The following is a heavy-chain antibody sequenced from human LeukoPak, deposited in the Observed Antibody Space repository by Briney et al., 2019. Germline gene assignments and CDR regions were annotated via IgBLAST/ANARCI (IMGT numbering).Heavy chain of an antibody. Sequence: ASETLSLTCTVAGGSMSSYYWSWIRQPPGKGREWIGYIYYSGYTNYNPSLKSRVTISVDTSKNQFSLKLSSVTATDTAVYYCARRKQEGWFDPWGQGTLVTVSS. CDR2: IYYSGYT. V-gene: IGHV4-59*08. CDR1: GGSMSSYY. CDR3: ARRKQEGWFDP. J-gene: IGHJ5*02.